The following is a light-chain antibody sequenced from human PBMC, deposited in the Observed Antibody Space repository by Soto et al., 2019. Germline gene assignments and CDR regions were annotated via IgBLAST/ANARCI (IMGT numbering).Light chain of an antibody. CDR3: QHYNSYSEA. V-gene: IGKV3D-15*01. CDR1: QSVSSN. J-gene: IGKJ1*01. CDR2: DAS. Sequence: EIVMTQSPATLSVSPGERATLSCRASQSVSSNLAWYQHKPGQAPRLLIYDASNRATGIPARFIGSGSGTEFTLTISSLQPDDFATYYCQHYNSYSEAFGQGTKVDIK.